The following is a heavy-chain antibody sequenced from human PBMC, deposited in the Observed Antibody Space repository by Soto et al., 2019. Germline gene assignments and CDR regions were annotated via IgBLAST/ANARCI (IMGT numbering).Heavy chain of an antibody. Sequence: GGSLRLSCAASGFTFSSYAMSWVRQAPGKGLEWVSAISGSGGSTYYADSVKGRFTISRDNSKNTLYLQMNSLRAEDTAVYYCAKDEGDCSSTSCYDVLRFLEWLIPYMDVWGKGTTVTVSS. CDR3: AKDEGDCSSTSCYDVLRFLEWLIPYMDV. V-gene: IGHV3-23*01. J-gene: IGHJ6*03. CDR1: GFTFSSYA. CDR2: ISGSGGST. D-gene: IGHD2-2*01.